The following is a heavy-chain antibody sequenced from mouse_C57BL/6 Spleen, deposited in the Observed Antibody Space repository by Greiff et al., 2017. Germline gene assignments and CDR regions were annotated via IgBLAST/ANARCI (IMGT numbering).Heavy chain of an antibody. D-gene: IGHD1-1*01. CDR2: INPGSGGT. Sequence: QVQLQQSGAELVRPGTSVKVSCKASGYAFTNYLIEWVKQRPGQGLEWIGVINPGSGGTNYNEKFKSKATLTVDKSSSTAYMQLSSLTSEDSAVYYCARIGVVPYYYAMDYWGQGTSGTVSS. CDR1: GYAFTNYL. CDR3: ARIGVVPYYYAMDY. V-gene: IGHV1-54*01. J-gene: IGHJ4*01.